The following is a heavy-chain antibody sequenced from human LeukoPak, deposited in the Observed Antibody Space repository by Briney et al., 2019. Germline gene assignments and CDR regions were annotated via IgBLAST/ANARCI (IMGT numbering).Heavy chain of an antibody. Sequence: SGPTLVKPTQTLTLTCTFSGFSPSTTGVGVGWIRQPPGKALEWLALIYWDDDKRYSPSLKSRVTITKDTSKNQVVLTMTNMDPVDTATYFCAHRTQQLAFDYWGQGTLVTVSS. CDR3: AHRTQQLAFDY. V-gene: IGHV2-5*02. J-gene: IGHJ4*02. D-gene: IGHD6-13*01. CDR1: GFSPSTTGVG. CDR2: IYWDDDK.